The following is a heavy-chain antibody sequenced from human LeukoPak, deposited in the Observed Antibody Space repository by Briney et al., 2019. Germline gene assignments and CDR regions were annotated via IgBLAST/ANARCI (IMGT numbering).Heavy chain of an antibody. CDR1: EFSVGSNY. D-gene: IGHD2-15*01. CDR3: ARRAGEYSHPYDY. V-gene: IGHV3-53*01. CDR2: IYSGGNT. Sequence: GGSLRLSCAASEFSVGSNYMTWVRQAPGKGLEWVSFIYSGGNTHYSDSVTGRFTISRDNSKNTLYLQMNSLRAEDTAIYYCARRAGEYSHPYDYWGQGTLVTVSS. J-gene: IGHJ4*02.